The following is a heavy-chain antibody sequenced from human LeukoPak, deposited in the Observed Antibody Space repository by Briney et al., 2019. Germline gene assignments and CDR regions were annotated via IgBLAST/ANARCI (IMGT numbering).Heavy chain of an antibody. CDR3: ATTVSRWFGELPFDY. CDR1: GFTFSSYE. CDR2: ISSSGSTI. D-gene: IGHD3-10*01. V-gene: IGHV3-48*03. Sequence: PGGSLRLSCAAPGFTFSSYEMNWVRQAPGKGLEWVSYISSSGSTIYYADSVKGRFTISRDNAKNSLYLQMNSLRAEDTAVYYCATTVSRWFGELPFDYWGQGTLVTVSS. J-gene: IGHJ4*02.